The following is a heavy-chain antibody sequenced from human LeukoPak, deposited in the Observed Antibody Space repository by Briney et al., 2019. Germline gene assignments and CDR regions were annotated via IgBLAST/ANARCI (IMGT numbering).Heavy chain of an antibody. J-gene: IGHJ4*02. D-gene: IGHD3-16*02. V-gene: IGHV1-8*01. CDR3: ARVGYVWGSFRLAYFDY. Sequence: ASVKVSCKASGYTFTSYDINWVRQATGQGVEWMGWMNPNSGNTGYAQKFQGRVTMTRNTSISTAYMELSSLRSEDTAVYYCARVGYVWGSFRLAYFDYWGQGTLVTVSS. CDR2: MNPNSGNT. CDR1: GYTFTSYD.